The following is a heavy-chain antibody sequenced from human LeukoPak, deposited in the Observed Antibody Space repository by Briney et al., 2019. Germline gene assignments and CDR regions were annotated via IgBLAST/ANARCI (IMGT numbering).Heavy chain of an antibody. Sequence: PGGSLRLSCAASGFTLSDYYMSWIRQAPGKGLEWVSYSSSSGTTIYYADSVKGRFAISRDNAKNSLYLQMNSLRAEDTAVYYCARRRDFIDYWGQGTLVTVFS. CDR2: SSSSGTTI. V-gene: IGHV3-11*01. J-gene: IGHJ4*02. CDR1: GFTLSDYY. CDR3: ARRRDFIDY. D-gene: IGHD3/OR15-3a*01.